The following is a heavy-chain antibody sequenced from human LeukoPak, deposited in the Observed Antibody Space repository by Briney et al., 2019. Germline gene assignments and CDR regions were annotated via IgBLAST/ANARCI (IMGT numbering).Heavy chain of an antibody. Sequence: GGSLRLSCAASGFTFSSYEMNWVRQAPGKGLEWVSYISSSGSTIYYADSVKGRFTISRDNAKNSLYLQMNSLRAEDTAVYYCARVMVRGVNPIDYWGQGTLVTVSS. J-gene: IGHJ4*02. CDR1: GFTFSSYE. CDR2: ISSSGSTI. CDR3: ARVMVRGVNPIDY. V-gene: IGHV3-48*03. D-gene: IGHD3-10*01.